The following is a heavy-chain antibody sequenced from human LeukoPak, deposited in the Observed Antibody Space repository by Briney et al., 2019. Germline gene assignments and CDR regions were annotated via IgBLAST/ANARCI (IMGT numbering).Heavy chain of an antibody. CDR2: ISYNGYT. J-gene: IGHJ5*02. D-gene: IGHD3-10*01. Sequence: SDPLSFTCTVSGGSISNYFWSWVRQPPGKVLEWIGYISYNGYTNYNPSLKSRVTMSVDTSENKFSLRLNSVTAADTAVYYCARDRAPVTMPRGQPGGFDPWGQGTLVTVSS. V-gene: IGHV4-59*01. CDR3: ARDRAPVTMPRGQPGGFDP. CDR1: GGSISNYF.